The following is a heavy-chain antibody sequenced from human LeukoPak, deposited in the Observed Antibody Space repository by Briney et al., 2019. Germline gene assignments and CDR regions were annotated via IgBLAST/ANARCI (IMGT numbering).Heavy chain of an antibody. D-gene: IGHD3-3*01. CDR1: GGSISSGSYY. J-gene: IGHJ6*02. CDR3: ARVVTIFGVGGMDV. CDR2: IYTSGST. V-gene: IGHV4-61*02. Sequence: SETLSLTCTVSGGSISSGSYYWSWIRQPAGKGLEWIGRIYTSGSTNYNPSLKSRATISVDTSKNQFSLKLGSVTAADTAVYYCARVVTIFGVGGMDVWGQGTTVTVSS.